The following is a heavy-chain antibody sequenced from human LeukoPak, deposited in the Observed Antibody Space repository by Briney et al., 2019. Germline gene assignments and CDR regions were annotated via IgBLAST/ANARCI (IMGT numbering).Heavy chain of an antibody. V-gene: IGHV3-9*01. CDR1: GFTFDDYA. D-gene: IGHD2-2*03. CDR3: AKDLDETLYYGMDV. J-gene: IGHJ6*02. Sequence: GRSLRLSCAASGFTFDDYAMHWVRQAPGKGLEWVSGISWNSGSIGYADSVKGRFTISRDNAKNSLYLQMNSMRAEDTALYYCAKDLDETLYYGMDVWGQGTTVTVSS. CDR2: ISWNSGSI.